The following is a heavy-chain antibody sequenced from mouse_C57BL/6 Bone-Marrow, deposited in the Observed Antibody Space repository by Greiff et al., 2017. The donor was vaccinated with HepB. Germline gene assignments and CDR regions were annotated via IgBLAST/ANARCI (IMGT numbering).Heavy chain of an antibody. Sequence: QVQLQHSGAELVRPGTSVKVSCKASGYAFTNYLIEWVKQRPGQGLEWIGVINPGSGGTNYNEKFKGKATLTADKSSSTAYMQLSSLTSEDSAVYFCARAGLGYAMDYWGQGTSVTVSS. V-gene: IGHV1-54*01. CDR2: INPGSGGT. J-gene: IGHJ4*01. CDR3: ARAGLGYAMDY. CDR1: GYAFTNYL.